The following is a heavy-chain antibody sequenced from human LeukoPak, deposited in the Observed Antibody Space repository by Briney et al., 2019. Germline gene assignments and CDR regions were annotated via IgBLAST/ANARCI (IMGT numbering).Heavy chain of an antibody. CDR2: ISQKSGTI. D-gene: IGHD3-10*01. J-gene: IGHJ5*02. V-gene: IGHV3-9*01. CDR1: GSTFDDYA. CDR3: AKAGGSGMFDP. Sequence: GGSLRLSCGASGSTFDDYAMHWVRQAPGKGLEWVSGISQKSGTIAYADSVKGRFTISRDNAKNSLYLQMNSLRVEDTALYYCAKAGGSGMFDPWGQGTLVTVSS.